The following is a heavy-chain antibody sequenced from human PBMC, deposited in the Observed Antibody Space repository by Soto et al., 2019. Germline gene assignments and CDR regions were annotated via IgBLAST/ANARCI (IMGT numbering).Heavy chain of an antibody. CDR1: GFIFSSYE. CDR3: ARAYDFWSGSDYFDY. J-gene: IGHJ4*02. V-gene: IGHV3-48*03. CDR2: ISSSVSTI. Sequence: RRLSCAASGFIFSSYEMNWVRQAPGKGLEWVSYISSSVSTIYYTDSVKGRFTISRDNAKNSLYLQMNSLRVEDTAVYYCARAYDFWSGSDYFDYWGQGTLVTVSS. D-gene: IGHD3-3*01.